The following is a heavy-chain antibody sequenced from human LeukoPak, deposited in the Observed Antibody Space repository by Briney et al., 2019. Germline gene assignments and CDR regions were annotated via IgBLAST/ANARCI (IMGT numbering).Heavy chain of an antibody. CDR3: ARDSGIAAAFDY. CDR2: ISSSSGYL. D-gene: IGHD6-13*01. V-gene: IGHV3-21*01. CDR1: GFTFSSYS. Sequence: GGSLRLSCAASGFTFSSYSMSWVRQAPGKGLEWVSSISSSSGYLYYADSVKGRFTISRDNAKNSLYLQMNSLRAEDTAVYYCARDSGIAAAFDYWGQGTLVTVSS. J-gene: IGHJ4*02.